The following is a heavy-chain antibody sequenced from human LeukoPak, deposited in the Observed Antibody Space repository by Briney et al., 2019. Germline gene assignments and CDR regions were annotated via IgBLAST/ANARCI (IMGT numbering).Heavy chain of an antibody. CDR3: ARIRHYGSGSLYYFDY. J-gene: IGHJ4*02. CDR2: IDWDEDK. V-gene: IGHV2-70*11. D-gene: IGHD3-10*01. CDR1: GFSLSTSGMC. Sequence: SGPTPVNPTQTLTLTCTFSGFSLSTSGMCVSWIRQPPGKALEWLARIDWDEDKYYSTSLKTRLTISKDTSKNQVVLTMTNMDPVDTATYYCARIRHYGSGSLYYFDYWGQGTLVTVSS.